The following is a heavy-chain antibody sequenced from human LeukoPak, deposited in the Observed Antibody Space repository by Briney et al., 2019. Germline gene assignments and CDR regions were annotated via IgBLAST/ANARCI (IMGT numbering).Heavy chain of an antibody. D-gene: IGHD6-6*01. Sequence: SQTLSLTCTVSGGSVRRGNYYWTWIRQPAGSGLEWIGRIYTSGTSDYNPSLRTRVTISVDASRNQFSLNLGSVTAADTAVYYCARWSGSVTARNYYYYMDVWGEGTTVTVSS. J-gene: IGHJ6*03. CDR2: IYTSGTS. CDR1: GGSVRRGNYY. CDR3: ARWSGSVTARNYYYYMDV. V-gene: IGHV4-61*02.